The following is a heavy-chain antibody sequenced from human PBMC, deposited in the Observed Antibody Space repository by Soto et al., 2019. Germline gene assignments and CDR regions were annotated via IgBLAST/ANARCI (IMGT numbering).Heavy chain of an antibody. CDR3: ARDSRRKYDWWSGYNYYYRMDV. J-gene: IGHJ6*02. Sequence: DSVQLSCKASGYTFTGYYMHWVRQAPGQGLEWMGWINPNSGGTNYAQKFQGWVTMTRDTSISTAYMELSRLRSDDTAVYYCARDSRRKYDWWSGYNYYYRMDVWGQGNTVTV. CDR1: GYTFTGYY. D-gene: IGHD3-3*01. V-gene: IGHV1-2*04. CDR2: INPNSGGT.